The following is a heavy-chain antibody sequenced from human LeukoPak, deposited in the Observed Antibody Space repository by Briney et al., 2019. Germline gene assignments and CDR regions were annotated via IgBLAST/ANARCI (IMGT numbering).Heavy chain of an antibody. CDR1: GGSISSSSYY. CDR3: ARAPRRIRGVDY. Sequence: PSETLSLTCTVSGGSISSSSYYWGWIRQPPGKGLEWIGSISFSGSTYYNPSLKSRVIISVDTSKNQFSLKLSSVTAADTAVYYCARAPRRIRGVDYWGQGTLVTVSS. V-gene: IGHV4-39*07. D-gene: IGHD3-10*01. CDR2: ISFSGST. J-gene: IGHJ4*02.